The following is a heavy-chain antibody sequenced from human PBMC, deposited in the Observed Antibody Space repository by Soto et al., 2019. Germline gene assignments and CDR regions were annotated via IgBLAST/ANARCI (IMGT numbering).Heavy chain of an antibody. CDR2: IIPIFGTA. CDR3: ARSHDDYVWGSYRSPVPDAFDI. D-gene: IGHD3-16*02. J-gene: IGHJ3*02. V-gene: IGHV1-69*01. Sequence: QVQLVQSGAEVKKPGSSVKVSCKASGGTFSSYAISWVRQAPGQGLEWMGGIIPIFGTANYAQKFQGRVTNTEDESTSTAYMELSSLRSEDTAVYYCARSHDDYVWGSYRSPVPDAFDIWGQGTMVTVSS. CDR1: GGTFSSYA.